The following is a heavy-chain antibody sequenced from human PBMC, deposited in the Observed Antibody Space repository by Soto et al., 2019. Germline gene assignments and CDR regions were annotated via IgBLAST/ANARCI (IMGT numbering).Heavy chain of an antibody. CDR3: ARPQNWGIFGVAGGYYYGMDV. CDR2: IIPIFGTA. Sequence: QVQLVQSGAEVKKPGSSVKVSCKASGGTFSSYAISWVRQAPGQGLEWMGGIIPIFGTANYAQKFQGRVTITADESTSTAYMELSSLRSEDTAVYYCARPQNWGIFGVAGGYYYGMDVWGQGTTVTVSS. V-gene: IGHV1-69*12. CDR1: GGTFSSYA. J-gene: IGHJ6*02. D-gene: IGHD3-3*01.